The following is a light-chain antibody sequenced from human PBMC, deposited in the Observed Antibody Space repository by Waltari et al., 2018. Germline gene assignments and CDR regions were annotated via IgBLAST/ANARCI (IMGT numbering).Light chain of an antibody. Sequence: QSALTQPRSVSGSPGQSVTLSCTGTSSDIGAYNYVSWYQQHPGKAPKIMIYDVSKRPAGVPDRFSGSKSGNTASLTISGLQGEDEADYYCCSYEGIYTFDGFGGGTKLTVL. CDR3: CSYEGIYTFDG. J-gene: IGLJ2*01. V-gene: IGLV2-11*01. CDR1: SSDIGAYNY. CDR2: DVS.